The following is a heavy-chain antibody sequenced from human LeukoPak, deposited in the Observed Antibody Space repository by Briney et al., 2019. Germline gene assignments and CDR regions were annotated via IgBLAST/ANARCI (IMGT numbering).Heavy chain of an antibody. V-gene: IGHV4-4*07. J-gene: IGHJ1*01. CDR1: GGSLTSYY. D-gene: IGHD3-22*01. Sequence: SETLSLTCSVSGGSLTSYYWSWIRQPAGKGLEWIGRIYSSGRADYNPSLKSRVTMSVDTSKNQFSLKLRSVTAADTAVYYCARDLGYDSSGDYYAYFQLWGQGTRLTVSS. CDR2: IYSSGRA. CDR3: ARDLGYDSSGDYYAYFQL.